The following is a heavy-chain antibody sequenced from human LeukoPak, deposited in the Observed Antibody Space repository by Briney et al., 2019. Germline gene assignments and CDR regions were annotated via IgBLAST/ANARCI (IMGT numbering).Heavy chain of an antibody. V-gene: IGHV3-30*02. CDR1: GFTFSSYG. D-gene: IGHD5-18*01. CDR3: AKDMYSYGSYYYYYYMDV. Sequence: GRSLRLSCAASGFTFSSYGMHWVRQAPGKGLEWVAFIRYDGSNKYYADSVKGRFTISRDNSKNTLYLQMNSLRAEDTAVYYCAKDMYSYGSYYYYYYMDVWGKGTTVTVSS. CDR2: IRYDGSNK. J-gene: IGHJ6*03.